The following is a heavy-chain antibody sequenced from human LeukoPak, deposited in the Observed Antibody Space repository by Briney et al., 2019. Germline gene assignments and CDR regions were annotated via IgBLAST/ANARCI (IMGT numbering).Heavy chain of an antibody. J-gene: IGHJ4*02. CDR3: ASSDSSGYGGFDY. CDR2: IYYSGTT. V-gene: IGHV4-59*01. Sequence: SETLSLTCTVSGGSISSYYWSWIRQPPGKGLEWIGYIYYSGTTNYNPSLKSRVTISVDTSKNQFSLKLSSVTAADTAVYYCASSDSSGYGGFDYWGQGTLVTVSS. D-gene: IGHD3-22*01. CDR1: GGSISSYY.